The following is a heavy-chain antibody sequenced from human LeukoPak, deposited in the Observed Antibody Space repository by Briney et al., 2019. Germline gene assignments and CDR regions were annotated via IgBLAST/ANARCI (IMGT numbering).Heavy chain of an antibody. CDR1: GFIFNTYG. CDR2: IWYDGSNK. D-gene: IGHD6-13*01. J-gene: IGHJ4*02. V-gene: IGHV3-33*01. CDR3: ARDKFVGSSSLIDC. Sequence: PGGSLRLSCAASGFIFNTYGMHWVRQAPGKGLEWVAVIWYDGSNKFYADSVKGRFTISRDNSKNTLYLQMNSLRVEDTAVYYCARDKFVGSSSLIDCWGQGTLVTVSS.